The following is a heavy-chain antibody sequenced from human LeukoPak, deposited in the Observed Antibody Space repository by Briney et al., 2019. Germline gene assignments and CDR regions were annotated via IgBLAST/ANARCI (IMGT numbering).Heavy chain of an antibody. CDR1: GYTFTGYY. D-gene: IGHD1-14*01. J-gene: IGHJ3*02. V-gene: IGHV1-2*02. Sequence: GASVKVSCKASGYTFTGYYMHWGRQGPGQGLGWKGWINTKRSGTNNAQTFQGRVTMTRDTSISTAYMELSRLRSDDTAVYYCARDMGLWYPPEAFDIWGQGTMVTVSS. CDR2: INTKRSGT. CDR3: ARDMGLWYPPEAFDI.